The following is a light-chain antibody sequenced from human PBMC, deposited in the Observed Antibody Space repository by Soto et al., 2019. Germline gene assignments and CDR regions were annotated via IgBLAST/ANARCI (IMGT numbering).Light chain of an antibody. CDR1: QDISNY. J-gene: IGKJ4*01. CDR3: QQYYSYPLT. V-gene: IGKV1-33*01. Sequence: DIQMTQSPSSLSASVGDRVTITCQASQDISNYLNWYQKKLGKAPKLLIYDASNLETGVPSRFSGSGPGIDFPLTISCLQSEDFATYYCQQYYSYPLTFGGGTKVDIK. CDR2: DAS.